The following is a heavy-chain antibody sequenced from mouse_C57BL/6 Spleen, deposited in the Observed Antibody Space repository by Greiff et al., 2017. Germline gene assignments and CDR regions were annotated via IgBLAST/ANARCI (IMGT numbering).Heavy chain of an antibody. CDR3: RRGVLRPVGFAY. CDR1: GYTFTGYW. D-gene: IGHD1-1*01. J-gene: IGHJ3*01. CDR2: ILPGSGST. Sequence: VKLQQSGAELMKPGASVKLSCTATGYTFTGYWIEWVKQRPGHGLEWIGEILPGSGSTNYNEKFQGKDTFTADTSSNTAYMQLSSLATEDSANYCCRRGVLRPVGFAYWGQGTLVTVSA. V-gene: IGHV1-9*01.